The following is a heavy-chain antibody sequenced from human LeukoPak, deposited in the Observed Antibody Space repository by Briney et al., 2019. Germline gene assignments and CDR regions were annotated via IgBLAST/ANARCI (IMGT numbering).Heavy chain of an antibody. J-gene: IGHJ4*02. CDR1: GIIFSTYA. V-gene: IGHV3-48*04. CDR2: ISGSSSGSTSII. Sequence: PGGSLRLSCEFSGIIFSTYAMNWVRQAPGKGLEWISYISGSSSGSTSIIHYADSVKGRFTISRDNAKNSLHLQMDSLSADDTAGYYCARDFWSGYYTEDWGQGALVIVSS. CDR3: ARDFWSGYYTED. D-gene: IGHD3-3*01.